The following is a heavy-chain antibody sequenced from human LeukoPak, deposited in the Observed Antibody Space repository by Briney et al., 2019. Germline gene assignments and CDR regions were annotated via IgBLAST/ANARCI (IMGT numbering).Heavy chain of an antibody. D-gene: IGHD3-22*01. J-gene: IGHJ4*02. CDR2: INQDGSEK. Sequence: PGGSLRLSCAASGFTFSSYCMTWVRQAPGKGLEWVANINQDGSEKYYVNSVKGRFTISRDNPKNSLYLQMSGLRAEDTAVYYCARRGQRHYYDSSGYYSLDYWGQGTLVTVSP. CDR3: ARRGQRHYYDSSGYYSLDY. V-gene: IGHV3-7*01. CDR1: GFTFSSYC.